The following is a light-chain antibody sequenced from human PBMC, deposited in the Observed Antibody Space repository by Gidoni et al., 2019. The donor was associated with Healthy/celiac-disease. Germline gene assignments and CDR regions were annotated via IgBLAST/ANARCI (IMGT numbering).Light chain of an antibody. V-gene: IGKV1-39*01. CDR1: QSISSY. CDR3: QQSYSTPPLT. CDR2: ASS. Sequence: DIQMTQSPSSLSASVGDRVTITCRASQSISSYLNWYQQKPVKAPKLLIYASSSLQSGVPSRFSDSGSVTDFTLTISSLQPEYFSTYYCQQSYSTPPLTFGGGTKVEIK. J-gene: IGKJ4*01.